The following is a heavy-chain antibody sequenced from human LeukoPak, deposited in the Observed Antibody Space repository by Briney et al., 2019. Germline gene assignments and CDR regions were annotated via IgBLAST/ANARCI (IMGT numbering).Heavy chain of an antibody. CDR1: GYTFTSYG. J-gene: IGHJ4*02. V-gene: IGHV1-18*01. CDR3: ARSNRIAVAGTVDY. D-gene: IGHD6-19*01. CDR2: ISAYNGNT. Sequence: ASVKVSCKASGYTFTSYGISWVRQAPGQGLEWMGWISAYNGNTNYAQKLQGRVTMTTDTSTSTAYMELRSLRSDDTAVYYCARSNRIAVAGTVDYWDQGTLVTVSS.